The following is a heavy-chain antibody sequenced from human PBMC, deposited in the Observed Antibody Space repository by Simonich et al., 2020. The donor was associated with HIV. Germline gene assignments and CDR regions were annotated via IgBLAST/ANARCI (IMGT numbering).Heavy chain of an antibody. Sequence: QLQLQESGPGLVKPSETLSLTCTVSGGSISSSSYYWGWIRQPPGKGLEWIGSAYYGGSTNYNPALKRRATISVDTSKNQFSLKLSSVTAADTALYYCARHSQYNYGYSGFDSWGQGTRVTVSS. CDR2: AYYGGST. J-gene: IGHJ4*02. CDR3: ARHSQYNYGYSGFDS. CDR1: GGSISSSSYY. V-gene: IGHV4-39*01. D-gene: IGHD5-18*01.